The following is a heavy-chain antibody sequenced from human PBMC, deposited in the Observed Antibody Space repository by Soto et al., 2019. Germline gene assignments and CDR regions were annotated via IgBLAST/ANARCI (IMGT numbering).Heavy chain of an antibody. CDR3: ARDRYNWNYGWDY. J-gene: IGHJ4*02. CDR1: GGSFSGYY. D-gene: IGHD1-7*01. V-gene: IGHV4-34*01. Sequence: SETLSLTCAVYGGSFSGYYWSWIRQPPGKGLEWIGEINHSGSTNYNPSLKSRVTISVDTSKNQFSLKLSSVTAADTAVYYCARDRYNWNYGWDYWGQGTLVTVS. CDR2: INHSGST.